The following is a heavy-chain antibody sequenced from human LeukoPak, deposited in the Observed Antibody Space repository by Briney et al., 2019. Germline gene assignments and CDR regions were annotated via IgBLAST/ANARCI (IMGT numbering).Heavy chain of an antibody. V-gene: IGHV3-48*03. D-gene: IGHD1-1*01. CDR3: ARGLGRAYHYYCMDV. CDR1: GFTFSSYE. CDR2: INSGGSTV. J-gene: IGHJ6*03. Sequence: GGSLRLSCAASGFTFSSYEMNWVRRAPGKGLEWVSYINSGGSTVYYADSVKGRFTISRDNAKNSLYLQMNSLRAEDTAVYYCARGLGRAYHYYCMDVWGKGTMVTVSS.